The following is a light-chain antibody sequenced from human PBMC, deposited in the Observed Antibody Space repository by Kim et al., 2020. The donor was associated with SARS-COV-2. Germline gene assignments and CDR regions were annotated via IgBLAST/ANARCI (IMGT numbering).Light chain of an antibody. CDR2: QDS. J-gene: IGLJ2*01. CDR3: QVWDSSVV. Sequence: SYELTQPPSVSVSPGQTASITCSGDKLGDKYVCWYQQKPGQYPVLVIYQDSKRPSGIPERFSGSNSGNTATLTISGTQAMDEADYYCQVWDSSVVFGGGTQLTVL. V-gene: IGLV3-1*01. CDR1: KLGDKY.